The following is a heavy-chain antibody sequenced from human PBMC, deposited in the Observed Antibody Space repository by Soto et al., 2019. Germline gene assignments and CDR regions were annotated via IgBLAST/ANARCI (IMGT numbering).Heavy chain of an antibody. Sequence: GASVKVSCKASGYTFTSYYMHWVRQAPGQGLEWMGWINPNSGGTNYAQKFQGRVTMTRDTSISTAYMELSRLRSDDTAVHYCARVRVEVGATPPYLRNNWFDPWGQGTLVTVSS. CDR2: INPNSGGT. D-gene: IGHD1-26*01. J-gene: IGHJ5*02. CDR3: ARVRVEVGATPPYLRNNWFDP. V-gene: IGHV1-2*02. CDR1: GYTFTSYY.